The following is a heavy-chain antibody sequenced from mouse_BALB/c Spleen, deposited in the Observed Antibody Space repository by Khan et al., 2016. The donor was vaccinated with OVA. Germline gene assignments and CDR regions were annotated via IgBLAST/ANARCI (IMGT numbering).Heavy chain of an antibody. V-gene: IGHV1S135*01. D-gene: IGHD1-1*01. J-gene: IGHJ2*01. CDR2: IDPYTGGT. CDR3: ALSYHYGSGFDY. Sequence: VQLQQSGPELVKPGASVKVSCKASGYSFTDYNMFWVKQSLGKTLEWIGYIDPYTGGTNYNQKFMGRATLTVDKSSSTAFMHLNSLTSGDSAVYYCALSYHYGSGFDYWGQGTTLTVSS. CDR1: GYSFTDYN.